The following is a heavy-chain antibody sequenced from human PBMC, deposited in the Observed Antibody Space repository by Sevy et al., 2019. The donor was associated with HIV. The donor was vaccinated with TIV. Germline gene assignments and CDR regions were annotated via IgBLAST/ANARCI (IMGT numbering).Heavy chain of an antibody. CDR2: IYPGDSDT. CDR3: ARRYGFLEWTNFGGNYYFDY. Sequence: GESLKISCKGSGYSFTSYWIGWVRQMPGKGLEWMGIIYPGDSDTRYSPSFQGQVTISADKSISTAYLQWSSLKASDTAMYYCARRYGFLEWTNFGGNYYFDYWGQGTLVTVSS. CDR1: GYSFTSYW. J-gene: IGHJ4*02. V-gene: IGHV5-51*01. D-gene: IGHD3-3*01.